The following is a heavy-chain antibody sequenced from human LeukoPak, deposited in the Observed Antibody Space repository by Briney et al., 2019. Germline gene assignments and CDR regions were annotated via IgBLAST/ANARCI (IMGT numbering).Heavy chain of an antibody. CDR3: ARGGFSIMGY. J-gene: IGHJ4*02. V-gene: IGHV3-48*01. CDR2: ISSSGSTK. CDR1: GITFSSYS. Sequence: GGSLRLSCGASGITFSSYSMNWVRQAPGKGPEWVSYISSSGSTKYYADSVKGRFTISRDNARNSLYLQMNSLRAEDTAVYFCARGGFSIMGYWGRGTLVTVSS. D-gene: IGHD3-16*01.